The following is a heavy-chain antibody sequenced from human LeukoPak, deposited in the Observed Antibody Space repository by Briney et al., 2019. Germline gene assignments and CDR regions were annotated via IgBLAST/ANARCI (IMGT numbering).Heavy chain of an antibody. CDR1: GGSISSSSYY. D-gene: IGHD6-19*01. Sequence: PSETLSLTCTVSGGSISSSSYYWGWIRQPPGKGLEWIGSIYYSGSTYYNPSLKSRVTISVDTSKNQFSLKLSSVTAADTAVYYCARLEGSGWPYYYNYGMDVWGQGTTVTVSS. V-gene: IGHV4-39*01. CDR3: ARLEGSGWPYYYNYGMDV. CDR2: IYYSGST. J-gene: IGHJ6*02.